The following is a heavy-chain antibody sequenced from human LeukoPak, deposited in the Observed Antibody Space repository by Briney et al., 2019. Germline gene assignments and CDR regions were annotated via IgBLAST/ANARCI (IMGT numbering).Heavy chain of an antibody. CDR2: ISAYNGNT. CDR3: ARGGYDSTEPHPFDY. CDR1: GYTFTSYG. V-gene: IGHV1-18*01. Sequence: GASVKVSCKASGYTFTSYGISWVRPAPGQGLEWMGWISAYNGNTNYAQKLQGRVTMTRNTSISTAYMELSSLRSEDTAVYYCARGGYDSTEPHPFDYWGQGTLVTVSS. D-gene: IGHD3-22*01. J-gene: IGHJ4*02.